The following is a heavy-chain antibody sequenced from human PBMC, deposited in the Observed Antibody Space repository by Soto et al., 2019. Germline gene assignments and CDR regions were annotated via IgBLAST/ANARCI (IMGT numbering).Heavy chain of an antibody. CDR2: INHSGST. Sequence: SETLSLTCAVYGGSFSGYYWSWIRQPPGKGLEWIGEINHSGSTNYNPSLKSRVTISVDTSKNQFSLKLSSVTAADTAVYYCARGGYYYDSSGYPDWGQGTLVTVSS. CDR1: GGSFSGYY. V-gene: IGHV4-34*01. CDR3: ARGGYYYDSSGYPD. D-gene: IGHD3-22*01. J-gene: IGHJ4*02.